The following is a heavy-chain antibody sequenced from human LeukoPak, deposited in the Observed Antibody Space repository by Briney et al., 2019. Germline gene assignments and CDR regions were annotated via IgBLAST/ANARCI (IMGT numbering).Heavy chain of an antibody. D-gene: IGHD3-22*01. J-gene: IGHJ5*02. V-gene: IGHV4-34*01. CDR2: INHSGST. Sequence: SETLSLTCAVYGGSFSGYYWSWIRQPPGKGLEWIGEINHSGSTNYNPSLKSRVTMFMDMSKNQSSLKLSSVPAAATAVYYCARRGYPPAPWGQGILVTVSS. CDR1: GGSFSGYY. CDR3: ARRGYPPAP.